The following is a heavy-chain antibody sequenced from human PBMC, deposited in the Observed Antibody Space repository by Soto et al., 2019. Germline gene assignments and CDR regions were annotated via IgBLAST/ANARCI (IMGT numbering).Heavy chain of an antibody. Sequence: GGSLRLSCAASGFTVSNYHMNWVRRAPGKGLEWVSVIYTAGSADFADSVKGRFTISRDDSKNTLYLQMNSLRAEDTAVYYCARDLKASSGLGFDYWGQGILVTVSS. J-gene: IGHJ4*02. CDR1: GFTVSNYH. CDR2: IYTAGSA. V-gene: IGHV3-66*01. CDR3: ARDLKASSGLGFDY. D-gene: IGHD6-19*01.